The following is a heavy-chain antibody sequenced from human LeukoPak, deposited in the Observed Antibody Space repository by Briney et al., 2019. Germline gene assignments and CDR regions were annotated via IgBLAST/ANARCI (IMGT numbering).Heavy chain of an antibody. CDR3: ARGSSHGFDY. CDR1: GFSLTTSGMC. Sequence: SGPTLVKPTQTLTVTCTFSGFSLTTSGMCVSWIRQPLGKALEWLALIDWDDDKSYSTSLKTRLTISRDTSRNQVVLTMTNMDPVDTATYYCARGSSHGFDYWGQGALVTVSS. J-gene: IGHJ4*02. CDR2: IDWDDDK. V-gene: IGHV2-70*12.